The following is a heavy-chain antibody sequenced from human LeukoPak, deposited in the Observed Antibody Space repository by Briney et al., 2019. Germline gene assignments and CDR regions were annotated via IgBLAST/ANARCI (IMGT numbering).Heavy chain of an antibody. CDR1: GFTVSSNY. CDR3: ARSGSYNYYYMDV. Sequence: GGSLRLSCAASGFTVSSNYMSWVRQAPGKGLEWVSVIYSGGNTYYADSVKGRFTISRDNSKNTLYLQMNNLRAEDTAVYYCARSGSYNYYYMDVWGKGTTVTISS. D-gene: IGHD1-26*01. CDR2: IYSGGNT. J-gene: IGHJ6*03. V-gene: IGHV3-66*01.